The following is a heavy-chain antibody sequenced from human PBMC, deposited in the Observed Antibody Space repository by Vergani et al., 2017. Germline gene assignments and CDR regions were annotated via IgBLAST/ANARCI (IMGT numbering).Heavy chain of an antibody. D-gene: IGHD3-10*01. CDR2: IIPTFDTA. V-gene: IGHV1-69*01. CDR3: ARPTYGSGSYTDFDI. J-gene: IGHJ3*02. Sequence: QVQLVQSGAEVKKPGSSVKVSCKASGGTFSSYTISWVRQAPGQGLEWMGGIIPTFDTANYAQKFQGRVTITADESTSTAYMERNSLRSEDTAVYYCARPTYGSGSYTDFDIWGQGTMVTVSS. CDR1: GGTFSSYT.